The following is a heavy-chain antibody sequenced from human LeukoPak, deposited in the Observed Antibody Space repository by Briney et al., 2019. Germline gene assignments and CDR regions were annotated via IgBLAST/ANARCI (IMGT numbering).Heavy chain of an antibody. CDR2: IYSGGST. V-gene: IGHV3-66*01. J-gene: IGHJ3*02. CDR3: ARDISSGYYDAFDI. Sequence: GGSLRLSCAASGFTVSSNYMSWVRQAPGKGLEWVSIIYSGGSTYYADSVKGRFTISRDNSKNTLYLQMNSLRAEDTAAHYCARDISSGYYDAFDIWGQGTMVTVSS. D-gene: IGHD3-22*01. CDR1: GFTVSSNY.